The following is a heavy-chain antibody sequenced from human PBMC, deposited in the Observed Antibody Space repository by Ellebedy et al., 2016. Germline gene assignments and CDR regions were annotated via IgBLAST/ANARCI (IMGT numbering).Heavy chain of an antibody. CDR3: ARILGLAGTGDYYYGMDV. D-gene: IGHD6-19*01. Sequence: TLSLTXAVSGGSISSSNWWSWTRQPPGKALEWLALIDWDDDKYYTTSLKTRLTISKDTSKNQVVLTMTNMDPVDTGTYYCARILGLAGTGDYYYGMDVWGQGTTVTVSS. V-gene: IGHV2-70*13. CDR2: IDWDDDK. J-gene: IGHJ6*02. CDR1: GGSISSSNW.